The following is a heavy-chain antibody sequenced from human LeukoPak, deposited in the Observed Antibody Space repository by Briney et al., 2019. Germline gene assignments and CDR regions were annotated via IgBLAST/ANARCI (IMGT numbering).Heavy chain of an antibody. CDR2: ISYDGSSK. CDR3: AKGGLERRLIDY. D-gene: IGHD1-1*01. J-gene: IGHJ4*02. CDR1: GFTFSNYA. V-gene: IGHV3-30-3*01. Sequence: PGRSLRLSCAASGFTFSNYAMHWVRQAPGKGLEWVAVISYDGSSKYYADSVKGRFTISRDNSKNTLYLQMNSLRAEDTAVYYCAKGGLERRLIDYWGQGTLVTVSS.